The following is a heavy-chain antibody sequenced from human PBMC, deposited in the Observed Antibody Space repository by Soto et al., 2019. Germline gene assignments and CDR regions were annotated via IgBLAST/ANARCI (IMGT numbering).Heavy chain of an antibody. CDR1: GGSISGYY. V-gene: IGHV4-59*01. Sequence: SETLSLTCAFSGGSISGYYWSWTRQPPGKGLEWIGYVYYNGRTNYNPSLKSRATISIDTSKKQFSLKMSPVTAADPAVYYCSRLSSCPQYWGQGTLVTVSS. D-gene: IGHD2-2*01. CDR3: SRLSSCPQY. J-gene: IGHJ4*02. CDR2: VYYNGRT.